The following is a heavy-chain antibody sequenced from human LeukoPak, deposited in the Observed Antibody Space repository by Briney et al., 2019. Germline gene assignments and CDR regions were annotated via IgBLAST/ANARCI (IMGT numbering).Heavy chain of an antibody. CDR1: GFTFSSYG. Sequence: GGSLRLSCAASGFTFSSYGMHWVRQAPGKGLEWVAVISYDGSNKYYADSVKGRFTIPRDNSKNTLYLQMNSLRAEDTAVYYCAKVGYGDTNWFDPWGQGTLVTVSS. V-gene: IGHV3-30*18. J-gene: IGHJ5*02. CDR3: AKVGYGDTNWFDP. CDR2: ISYDGSNK. D-gene: IGHD4-17*01.